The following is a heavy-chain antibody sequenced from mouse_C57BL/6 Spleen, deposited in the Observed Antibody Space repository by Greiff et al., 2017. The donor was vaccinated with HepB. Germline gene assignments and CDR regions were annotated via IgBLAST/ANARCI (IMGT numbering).Heavy chain of an antibody. V-gene: IGHV5-6*01. CDR2: ISSGGSYT. CDR1: GFTFSSYG. D-gene: IGHD1-1*01. CDR3: ARHGLLRGGFDY. J-gene: IGHJ2*01. Sequence: EVQVVESGGDLVKPGGSLKLSCAASGFTFSSYGMSWVRQTPDKRLEWVATISSGGSYTYYPDSVKGRFTISRDNAKNTLYLQMSSPKSEDTAMYYCARHGLLRGGFDYWGQGTTLTVSS.